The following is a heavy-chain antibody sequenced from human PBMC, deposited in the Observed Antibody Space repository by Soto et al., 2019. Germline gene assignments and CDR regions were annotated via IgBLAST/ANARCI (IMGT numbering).Heavy chain of an antibody. CDR3: AKDLQIAATDY. V-gene: IGHV3-74*01. CDR1: GFSFSNYW. CDR2: IKGDGSET. D-gene: IGHD6-13*01. J-gene: IGHJ4*02. Sequence: PGGSLRLSCAASGFSFSNYWMHWVRQAPGKGLVWVSRIKGDGSETNYADSVKGRFTISRDNAKNTLYLQMNSLRAKDTAVYYCAKDLQIAATDYWGQGTLVTVSS.